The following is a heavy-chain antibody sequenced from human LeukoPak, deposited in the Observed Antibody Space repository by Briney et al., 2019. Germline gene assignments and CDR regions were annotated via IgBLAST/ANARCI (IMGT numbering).Heavy chain of an antibody. Sequence: GESLKISCEASGYGFHNYWIAWVRQMPGKGLEWMGIIYPGDSDTLYSPSFQGQVTISADKSISTAYLQWSSLKASDTAMYYCARQRYSSGWYFFDYWGQGTLVTVSS. CDR2: IYPGDSDT. CDR1: GYGFHNYW. D-gene: IGHD6-19*01. CDR3: ARQRYSSGWYFFDY. J-gene: IGHJ4*02. V-gene: IGHV5-51*01.